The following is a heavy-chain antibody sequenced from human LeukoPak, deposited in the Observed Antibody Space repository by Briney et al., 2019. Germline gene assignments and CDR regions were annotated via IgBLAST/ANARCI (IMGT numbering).Heavy chain of an antibody. D-gene: IGHD3-22*01. CDR3: ARDRSGYSLDY. V-gene: IGHV3-66*01. CDR1: GFTVSSNY. CDR2: IYSGGST. Sequence: PGGSLRLSCAASGFTVSSNYMSWVRQAPGKGLEWVSVIYSGGSTYYADSVKGRFTISRDNSKNTLYLQMNSLRAEDTAVYYCARDRSGYSLDYWGQGTLVTVSS. J-gene: IGHJ4*02.